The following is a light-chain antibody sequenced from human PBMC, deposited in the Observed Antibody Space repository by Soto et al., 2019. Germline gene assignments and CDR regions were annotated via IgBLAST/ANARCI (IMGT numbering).Light chain of an antibody. CDR1: SSDVGGYNF. CDR2: DVS. V-gene: IGLV2-14*01. CDR3: SSYTSSSTVV. J-gene: IGLJ2*01. Sequence: QSALTQPASVSGSPGQSITISCTGTSSDVGGYNFVSWYQQHPGTAPKLMIYDVSNRPSGVSNRFSGSKSGNTASLTISGLKPEYEADYYCSSYTSSSTVVFGGGTKLTVL.